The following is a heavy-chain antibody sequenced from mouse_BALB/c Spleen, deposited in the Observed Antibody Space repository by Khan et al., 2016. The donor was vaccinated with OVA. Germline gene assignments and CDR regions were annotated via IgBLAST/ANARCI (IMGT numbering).Heavy chain of an antibody. CDR2: IWSGGTT. J-gene: IGHJ3*01. D-gene: IGHD2-4*01. Sequence: QVQLKQSGPGLVQPSQSLSITCTVSGFSLTTYGVHWVRQSPGKGLEWLGVIWSGGTTYYSEAFISRLSITKDNSKSQAFFKMNSMEAKDTAIYYGDGNYDYDEGLAFWGQGTMVTVSA. V-gene: IGHV2-2*02. CDR1: GFSLTTYG. CDR3: DGNYDYDEGLAF.